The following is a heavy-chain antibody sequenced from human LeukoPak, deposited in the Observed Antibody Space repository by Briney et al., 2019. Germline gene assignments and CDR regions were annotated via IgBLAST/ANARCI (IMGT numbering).Heavy chain of an antibody. CDR1: GYTFTGYY. D-gene: IGHD3-22*01. CDR3: ARRWTYYDSSGPADAFDI. CDR2: INPNSGGT. V-gene: IGHV1-2*02. Sequence: ASVKVSCKASGYTFTGYYMHWVRQAPGQGLEWMGWINPNSGGTYFAQKFQGRVTMTRDTSTSTVYMELSSLRSEDTAVYYCARRWTYYDSSGPADAFDIWGQGTMVTVSS. J-gene: IGHJ3*02.